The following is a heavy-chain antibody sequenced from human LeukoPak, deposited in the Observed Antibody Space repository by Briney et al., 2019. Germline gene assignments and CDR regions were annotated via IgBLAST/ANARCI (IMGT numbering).Heavy chain of an antibody. CDR2: ISGSGSNK. V-gene: IGHV3-11*04. CDR1: GFTFSDYF. J-gene: IGHJ4*02. CDR3: AGYYYDSRGYFAHDY. Sequence: PGGSLRLSCAASGFTFSDYFMTWIRQAPGKGLEWVSYISGSGSNKYYADSVKGRFTVSRDNAKNTLYLQMNSLRAEDTAVYFCAGYYYDSRGYFAHDYWGQGTLVIVSS. D-gene: IGHD3-22*01.